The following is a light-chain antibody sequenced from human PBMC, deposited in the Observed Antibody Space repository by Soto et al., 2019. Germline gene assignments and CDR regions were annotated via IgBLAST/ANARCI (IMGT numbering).Light chain of an antibody. J-gene: IGKJ1*01. V-gene: IGKV1-39*01. Sequence: IHMTQSPSSLSASXGDRVTISWRGSKDIRNYLNWYQQKRGXAPKLLXYATSTLQSGVPSRFSGSGSGTDFTLTITDLQPEDFASYFCQQTYDLPRTFGQGTKVDIK. CDR2: ATS. CDR1: KDIRNY. CDR3: QQTYDLPRT.